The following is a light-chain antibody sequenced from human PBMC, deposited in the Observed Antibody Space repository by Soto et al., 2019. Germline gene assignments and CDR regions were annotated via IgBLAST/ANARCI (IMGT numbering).Light chain of an antibody. J-gene: IGKJ1*01. Sequence: EIVLTQSPATLSLSPGERATLSCRASQSVSKYLAWYQQKPGQAPRLLIYGASKRATGIPDRFSGSGSGTDFTLTISRLEPEDFAVYCCQQYGSSPRTFGQGTKVDIK. CDR3: QQYGSSPRT. CDR2: GAS. CDR1: QSVSKY. V-gene: IGKV3-20*01.